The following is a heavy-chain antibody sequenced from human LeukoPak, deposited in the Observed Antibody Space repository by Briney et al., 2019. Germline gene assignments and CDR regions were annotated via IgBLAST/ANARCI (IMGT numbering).Heavy chain of an antibody. J-gene: IGHJ6*03. V-gene: IGHV1-18*01. Sequence: ASVKVSCKITVYTHPNYGVTWVRQAPGQGLEWMGWISIYNGNTQYAPRFQGRVTLTRDTSTTTVYMDLTSLTSDDTAVYYCASPAKGAFFYYYMDVWGKGTSVIVAS. CDR3: ASPAKGAFFYYYMDV. D-gene: IGHD2-2*01. CDR2: ISIYNGNT. CDR1: VYTHPNYG.